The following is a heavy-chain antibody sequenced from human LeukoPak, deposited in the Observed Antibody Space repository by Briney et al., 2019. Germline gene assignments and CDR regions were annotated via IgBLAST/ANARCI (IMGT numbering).Heavy chain of an antibody. Sequence: GESLKISCKGSGYSFTSYWIGWVRQMPGKGLEWMGIIYPGDSDTRYSPSFQGQVTISADKSISTAYLQWSSLKASDTATYYCARRPCSSTSCFYFDYWGQGTLVTVSS. CDR3: ARRPCSSTSCFYFDY. D-gene: IGHD2-2*01. CDR2: IYPGDSDT. J-gene: IGHJ4*02. CDR1: GYSFTSYW. V-gene: IGHV5-51*01.